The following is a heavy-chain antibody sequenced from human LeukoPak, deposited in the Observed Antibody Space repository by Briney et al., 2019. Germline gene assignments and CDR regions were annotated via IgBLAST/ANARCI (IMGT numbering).Heavy chain of an antibody. Sequence: SKTLSLTCTVSGGSISSYYWSWIRQPPGKGLEWIGYIYYSGSTNYNPSLKSRVTISVDTSKNQFSLKLSSVTAADTAVYYCARLIAVAGTGWFDPWGQGTLVTVSS. CDR2: IYYSGST. J-gene: IGHJ5*02. CDR3: ARLIAVAGTGWFDP. CDR1: GGSISSYY. V-gene: IGHV4-59*08. D-gene: IGHD6-19*01.